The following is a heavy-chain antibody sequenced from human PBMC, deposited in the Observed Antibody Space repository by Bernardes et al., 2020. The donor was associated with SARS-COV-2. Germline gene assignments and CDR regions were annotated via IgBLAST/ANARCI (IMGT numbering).Heavy chain of an antibody. CDR1: GGSISGYY. CDR3: ARETEDSTSSYFDY. CDR2: IFYSGST. D-gene: IGHD6-6*01. V-gene: IGHV4-59*01. Sequence: SETLSLTCTVSGGSISGYYWGWIRQPPGKGLDYIGYIFYSGSTNSNPSLKSRLTMSVDTSKNQFSLRLSSVTAADTAVYYCARETEDSTSSYFDYWGQGTLVTVSS. J-gene: IGHJ4*02.